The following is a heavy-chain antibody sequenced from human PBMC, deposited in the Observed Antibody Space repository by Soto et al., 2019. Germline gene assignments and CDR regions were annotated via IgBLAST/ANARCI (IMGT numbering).Heavy chain of an antibody. D-gene: IGHD3-10*01. CDR2: ISYDGSNK. V-gene: IGHV3-30-3*01. CDR1: GFTFSSYA. Sequence: GGSLRLSCAASGFTFSSYAMHWVRQAPGKGLEWVAVISYDGSNKYYADSVKGRFTISRGNAQNSLHLQMNSLRVEDTAVYYCARDRGGDVGQFLFPDGFDLWGQGTLVTVSS. CDR3: ARDRGGDVGQFLFPDGFDL. J-gene: IGHJ3*01.